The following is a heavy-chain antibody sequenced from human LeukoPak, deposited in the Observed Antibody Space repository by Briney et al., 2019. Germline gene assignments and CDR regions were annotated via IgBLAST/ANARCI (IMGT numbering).Heavy chain of an antibody. CDR3: ARRSDSGSDDGEDYFDY. CDR2: MYYDGSS. V-gene: IGHV4-39*01. J-gene: IGHJ4*02. CDR1: GGSINSGTFY. D-gene: IGHD1-26*01. Sequence: PSETLSLTCTVSGGSINSGTFYWGWIRQPPGKGLEWIGSMYYDGSSYYNPSLKSRVTISVDTSKNQFSLKLTSVTAADTAVYFCARRSDSGSDDGEDYFDYWGQGTLVTVPS.